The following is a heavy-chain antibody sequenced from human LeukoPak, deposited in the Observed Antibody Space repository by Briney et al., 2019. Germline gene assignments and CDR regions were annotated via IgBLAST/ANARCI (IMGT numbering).Heavy chain of an antibody. CDR2: INPSGGST. Sequence: ASVKVSCKASGYTXTTYYMHXXRQXPGQGLDWMGIINPSGGSTIYAQTFLGSVTMTRDTSTNTVYMDLSSLRSDDTAVYYCARGGMGIQLWSFDDWGQGTLVTVSS. D-gene: IGHD5-18*01. CDR3: ARGGMGIQLWSFDD. CDR1: GYTXTTYY. J-gene: IGHJ4*02. V-gene: IGHV1-46*01.